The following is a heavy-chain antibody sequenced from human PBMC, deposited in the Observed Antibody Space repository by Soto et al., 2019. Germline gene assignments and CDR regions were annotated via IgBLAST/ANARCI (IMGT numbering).Heavy chain of an antibody. CDR3: ATNSVAPACDI. CDR2: IRNTGHS. D-gene: IGHD3-10*01. Sequence: QVQLHESGPGLVKPSETLSLICTVSGGSLSTYHWNWIRQTPGKGLEWLGYIRNTGHSSYNPSLKRRVTRSLDTSKNQIPLNLNSVTAGDTAVYYCATNSVAPACDIWGQGTVVTV. J-gene: IGHJ3*02. CDR1: GGSLSTYH. V-gene: IGHV4-59*01.